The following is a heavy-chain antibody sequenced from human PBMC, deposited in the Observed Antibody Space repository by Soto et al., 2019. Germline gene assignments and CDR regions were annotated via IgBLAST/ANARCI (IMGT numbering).Heavy chain of an antibody. CDR1: GFTFSSYG. CDR3: ARSRDGYNFGSYFQH. Sequence: QVQLVESGGGVVQPGRSLRLSCAASGFTFSSYGMHWVRQAPGKGLEWVAVIWYDGSNKYYADSVKGRFTISRDNSKNTLYLQMHSLRAEDTAVYYCARSRDGYNFGSYFQHWGQGTLVTVSS. CDR2: IWYDGSNK. J-gene: IGHJ1*01. V-gene: IGHV3-33*01. D-gene: IGHD5-12*01.